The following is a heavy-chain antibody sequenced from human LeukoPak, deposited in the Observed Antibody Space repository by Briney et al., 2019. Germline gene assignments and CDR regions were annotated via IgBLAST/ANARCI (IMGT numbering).Heavy chain of an antibody. Sequence: PSETLSLTCTVSGDSITTNNYYWSWIRQPAGKGPEWIGRIYASGNTNYNPSLKSRVTISVDTSKNQFSLRLSSVTAADTAMYYCARDFDSPMAFDIWGQGTMVTVSS. CDR1: GDSITTNNYY. J-gene: IGHJ3*02. V-gene: IGHV4-61*02. D-gene: IGHD3-9*01. CDR2: IYASGNT. CDR3: ARDFDSPMAFDI.